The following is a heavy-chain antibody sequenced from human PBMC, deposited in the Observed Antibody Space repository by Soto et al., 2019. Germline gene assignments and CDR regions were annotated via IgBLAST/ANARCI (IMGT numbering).Heavy chain of an antibody. Sequence: GGSLRLSCAASEFTFSSYGMHWVRQAPGKGLEWVADIKQDGTETKYVDSVRGRFTISRDNAKNSLYLQMNSLGAEDTAVYYCARDRGYKAFDIWGQGTMVTVSS. CDR1: EFTFSSYG. CDR3: ARDRGYKAFDI. D-gene: IGHD5-12*01. V-gene: IGHV3-7*01. CDR2: IKQDGTET. J-gene: IGHJ3*02.